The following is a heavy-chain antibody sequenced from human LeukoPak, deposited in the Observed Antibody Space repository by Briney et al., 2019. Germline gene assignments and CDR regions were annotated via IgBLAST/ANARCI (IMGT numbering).Heavy chain of an antibody. CDR1: GFTFSSYA. V-gene: IGHV3-30-3*01. J-gene: IGHJ4*02. CDR3: ARDREWLVLFYFDS. CDR2: ISYDGSNK. Sequence: GRPLRLSCAASGFTFSSYAMHWVRQAPGKGLEWVAVISYDGSNKFYADSVKGRSTISRDNSRNTLYLQMSSLRTEDTAVYYCARDREWLVLFYFDSWGQGALVTVSS. D-gene: IGHD6-19*01.